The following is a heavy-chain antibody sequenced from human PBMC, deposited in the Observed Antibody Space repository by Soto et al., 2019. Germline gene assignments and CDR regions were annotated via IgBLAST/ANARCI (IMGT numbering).Heavy chain of an antibody. CDR1: GGSISSGGYY. CDR2: IYYSGST. J-gene: IGHJ5*02. CDR3: ARGKGIAAAQLTPGEVNWFDP. Sequence: SETLSLTCTVSGGSISSGGYYWSWIRQHPGKGLEWIGYIYYSGSTYYNPSLKSRVTISVDTSKNQFSLKLSSVTAADTAVYYCARGKGIAAAQLTPGEVNWFDPWGQGTLVTVSS. V-gene: IGHV4-31*03. D-gene: IGHD6-13*01.